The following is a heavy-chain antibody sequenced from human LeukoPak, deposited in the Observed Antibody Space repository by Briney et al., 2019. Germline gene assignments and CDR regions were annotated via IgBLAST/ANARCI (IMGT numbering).Heavy chain of an antibody. Sequence: SVKVSCKASGGTFSSYAISWVRQAPGQGLEWMGRIIPILGIANYAQKFQGRVTITADKSTSTAYMELSSLRSEDTAVHYCARVGDYGHFDYWGQGTLVTVSS. V-gene: IGHV1-69*04. D-gene: IGHD4-17*01. J-gene: IGHJ4*02. CDR3: ARVGDYGHFDY. CDR1: GGTFSSYA. CDR2: IIPILGIA.